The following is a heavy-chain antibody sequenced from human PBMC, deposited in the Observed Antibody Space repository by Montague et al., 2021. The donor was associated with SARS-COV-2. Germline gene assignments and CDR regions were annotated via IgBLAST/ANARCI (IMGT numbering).Heavy chain of an antibody. J-gene: IGHJ4*02. CDR2: FDYGSSY. Sequence: SETLSLTCTVSGGSVSSGNYHWSWNRQPPGKELKWFGYFDYGSSYKYSLYLNSRVTISLDTSMNQLSLRLNSATAADTAVYYCDTYWQGGSGRDYWGQGTLVTVSS. D-gene: IGHD3-10*01. CDR1: GGSVSSGNYH. V-gene: IGHV4-61*01. CDR3: DTYWQGGSGRDY.